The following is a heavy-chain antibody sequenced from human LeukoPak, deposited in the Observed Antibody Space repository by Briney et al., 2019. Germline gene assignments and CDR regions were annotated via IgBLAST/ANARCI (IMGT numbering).Heavy chain of an antibody. CDR1: GGSISSGVYY. V-gene: IGHV4-30-4*08. Sequence: SETLSLTCTVSGGSISSGVYYWSWIRQPPGKGLEWIGYIYYSGSTYYNPSLKSRVTISVDTSKNQFSLKLSSVTAADTAVYYCARDLLVATTRDYYYYMDVWGKGTRVTVSS. CDR2: IYYSGST. J-gene: IGHJ6*03. CDR3: ARDLLVATTRDYYYYMDV. D-gene: IGHD5-12*01.